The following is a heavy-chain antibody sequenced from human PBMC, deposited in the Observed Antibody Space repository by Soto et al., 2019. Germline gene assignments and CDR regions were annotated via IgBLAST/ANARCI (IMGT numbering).Heavy chain of an antibody. V-gene: IGHV4-30-4*02. Sequence: PSETLSLTCTVSGGSISSGDYYWSWIRQPPGKGLEWIGYIYYSGSTYYNPSLKSRVTISVDTSKNQFSLKLSSVTAADTAVYYCARALGYCISTSCQGIWFDPWGQGTTVTVSS. J-gene: IGHJ5*02. D-gene: IGHD2-2*01. CDR1: GGSISSGDYY. CDR3: ARALGYCISTSCQGIWFDP. CDR2: IYYSGST.